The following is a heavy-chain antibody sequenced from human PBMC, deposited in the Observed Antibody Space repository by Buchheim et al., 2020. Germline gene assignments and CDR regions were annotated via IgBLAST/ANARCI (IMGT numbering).Heavy chain of an antibody. J-gene: IGHJ4*02. Sequence: QVQLVQSGAEVKKPGSSVKVSCKASGGTFSSYAISWVRQAPGQGLEWMGGIIPIFGTANYAQKFQGRVTITADESTSTAYMKLSSLRSEDTAVYYCARALNYAYYYDSSGYCPFDYWGQGTL. CDR1: GGTFSSYA. CDR3: ARALNYAYYYDSSGYCPFDY. D-gene: IGHD3-22*01. CDR2: IIPIFGTA. V-gene: IGHV1-69*01.